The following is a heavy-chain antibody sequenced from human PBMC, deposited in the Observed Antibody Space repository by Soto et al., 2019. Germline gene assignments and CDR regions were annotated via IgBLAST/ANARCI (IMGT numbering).Heavy chain of an antibody. CDR3: AGGYYYYGMDV. CDR2: IYYSGST. J-gene: IGHJ6*02. CDR1: GGSTSSSSYY. V-gene: IGHV4-39*01. Sequence: SETLSLTCTVSGGSTSSSSYYWGWIRQPPGKGLEWIGSIYYSGSTYYNPSLKSRVTISVDTSKNQFSLKLSSVTAADTAVYYCAGGYYYYGMDVWGQGTTVTVSS.